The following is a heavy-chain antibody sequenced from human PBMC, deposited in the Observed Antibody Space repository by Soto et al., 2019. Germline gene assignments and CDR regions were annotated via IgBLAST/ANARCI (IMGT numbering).Heavy chain of an antibody. CDR3: ARGGDSYGDGEYYYYGMDV. V-gene: IGHV3-66*01. J-gene: IGHJ6*02. Sequence: EVQLVESGGGLVQPGGSLRLSCAASGFGVSNNYMSWVRQAPGKGLEWVSAINSGGNTYYADSVKGRFTISRDNSKNTVYLQMNSVGAEDTAVYYCARGGDSYGDGEYYYYGMDVWGQGTMVTVSS. D-gene: IGHD5-18*01. CDR1: GFGVSNNY. CDR2: INSGGNT.